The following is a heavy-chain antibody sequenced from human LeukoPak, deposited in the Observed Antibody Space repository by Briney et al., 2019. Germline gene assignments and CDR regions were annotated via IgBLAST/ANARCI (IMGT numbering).Heavy chain of an antibody. CDR3: AGDLISGSGSLGY. J-gene: IGHJ4*02. V-gene: IGHV3-74*01. CDR2: INTNGSPT. D-gene: IGHD3-10*01. Sequence: QSGGSLRLSCAASGFTFSSYEMNWVRQAPGKGLEWVSRINTNGSPTQYADSVKGRFTISRDNAKNTLYLQMNSLRAEDTAVYYCAGDLISGSGSLGYWGQGTLVTVPS. CDR1: GFTFSSYE.